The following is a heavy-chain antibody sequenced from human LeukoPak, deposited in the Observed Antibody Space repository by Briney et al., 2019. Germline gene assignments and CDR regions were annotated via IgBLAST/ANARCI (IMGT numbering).Heavy chain of an antibody. Sequence: GGSLRLSCAVSGFTFSSYAISWVRQALGTGLQWVSAISGSGYNTYYADSVKGRFTISRDNSKSTLYLQMDSLRAEDTAVYYCARDAYCTSASCRRDFDSWGQGTLVTVSS. J-gene: IGHJ4*02. V-gene: IGHV3-23*01. D-gene: IGHD2-2*01. CDR3: ARDAYCTSASCRRDFDS. CDR2: ISGSGYNT. CDR1: GFTFSSYA.